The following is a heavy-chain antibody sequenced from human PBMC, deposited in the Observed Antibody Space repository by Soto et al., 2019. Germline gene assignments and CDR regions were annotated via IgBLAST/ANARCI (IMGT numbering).Heavy chain of an antibody. J-gene: IGHJ6*02. Sequence: QVQLAESGGGVVQPGRSLRLSCAASGFTFSSYAMHWVRQAPGKGLEWVAVISYDGSNKYYADSVKGRFTISRDNSKNTLYLQMNSLRAEDTAVYYCARADFWSGYYPGGAPYYYYGMDVWGQGTTVTVSS. CDR2: ISYDGSNK. CDR3: ARADFWSGYYPGGAPYYYYGMDV. CDR1: GFTFSSYA. V-gene: IGHV3-30-3*01. D-gene: IGHD3-3*01.